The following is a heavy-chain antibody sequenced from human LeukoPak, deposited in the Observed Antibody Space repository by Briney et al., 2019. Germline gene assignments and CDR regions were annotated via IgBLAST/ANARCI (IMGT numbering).Heavy chain of an antibody. CDR3: ARGHDYGDA. CDR1: GGTFSSYA. Sequence: ASVKVSCRASGGTFSSYAISWVRQAPGQGLEWMGRIIPILGIANYAQKFQGRVTITADKSTSTAYMELSSLRSEDTAVYYCARGHDYGDAWGQGTLVTVSS. CDR2: IIPILGIA. J-gene: IGHJ4*02. V-gene: IGHV1-69*04. D-gene: IGHD4-17*01.